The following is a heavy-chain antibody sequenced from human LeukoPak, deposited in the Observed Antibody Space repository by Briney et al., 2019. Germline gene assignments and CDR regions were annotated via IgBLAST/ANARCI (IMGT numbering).Heavy chain of an antibody. V-gene: IGHV3-74*01. Sequence: GGSLRLSCAASGFTFSSYWMHWVRQAPGKGLVLVSRVNSDGTGTTYADSVAGRFTISRDNAKNTVYLQMNSLRAEDTAIYYCIRTLIVATSPYMDVWGKGTTVTVSS. CDR2: VNSDGTGT. D-gene: IGHD5-12*01. CDR3: IRTLIVATSPYMDV. CDR1: GFTFSSYW. J-gene: IGHJ6*03.